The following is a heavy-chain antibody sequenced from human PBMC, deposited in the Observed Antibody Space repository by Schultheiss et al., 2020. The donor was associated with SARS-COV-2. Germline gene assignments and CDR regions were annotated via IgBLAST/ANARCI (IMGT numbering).Heavy chain of an antibody. Sequence: GGSLRLSCKGSGYSFTSYWISWVRQMPGKGLEWMGIIHSGISDTRYSPSFQGQVTISADKSISTAYLQWSSLKASDTAMYYCARHPNLPVLRFLEWLPHADVWGQGTTVTVSS. CDR3: ARHPNLPVLRFLEWLPHADV. D-gene: IGHD3-3*01. V-gene: IGHV5-51*01. CDR2: IHSGISDT. CDR1: GYSFTSYW. J-gene: IGHJ6*02.